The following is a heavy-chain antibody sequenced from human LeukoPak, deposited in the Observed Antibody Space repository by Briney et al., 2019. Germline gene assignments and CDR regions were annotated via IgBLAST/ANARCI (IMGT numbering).Heavy chain of an antibody. CDR2: IYSDGST. D-gene: IGHD4-23*01. J-gene: IGHJ4*02. Sequence: PGGSLRLSCAASGLTFSSTYMSWVRQAPGKGLEWVSVIYSDGSTYYADSVKGRFTISRDNSKNTVYLQMNSLRAEDTAVYFCARRPDYGGTPTFDYWGQGTLVTVS. V-gene: IGHV3-66*01. CDR3: ARRPDYGGTPTFDY. CDR1: GLTFSSTY.